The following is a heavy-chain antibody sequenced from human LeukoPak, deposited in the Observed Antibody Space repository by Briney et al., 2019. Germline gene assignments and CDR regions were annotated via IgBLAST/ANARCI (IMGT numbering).Heavy chain of an antibody. V-gene: IGHV7-4-1*02. CDR2: INTNTGNP. J-gene: IGHJ5*02. D-gene: IGHD6-13*01. CDR1: GYTFSSYA. Sequence: GASVKVSCKASGYTFSSYAMNWVRQAPGQGLEWMGWINTNTGNPTYAQGFTGRFVFSLDTSVSTAYLQISSLKAEDTAVYYCARVKSIRSSSWRGGPRMYNWFDPWGQGTLVTVSS. CDR3: ARVKSIRSSSWRGGPRMYNWFDP.